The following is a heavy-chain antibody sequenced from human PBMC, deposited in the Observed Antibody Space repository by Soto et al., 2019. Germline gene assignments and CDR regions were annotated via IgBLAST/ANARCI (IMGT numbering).Heavy chain of an antibody. J-gene: IGHJ6*04. CDR1: GFTFNNFA. Sequence: QVQLVESGGGVVQPGRSLRLSCAASGFTFNNFAMHWVRQAPGKGLEWVAFISYDGTYKYYADSVRGRFTVYRDNSKRTLFLQMNSLKFEDTAVYVCANEVVVACSSLQYGMDVWGKGTTVTVSS. D-gene: IGHD2-15*01. CDR3: ANEVVVACSSLQYGMDV. CDR2: ISYDGTYK. V-gene: IGHV3-30*14.